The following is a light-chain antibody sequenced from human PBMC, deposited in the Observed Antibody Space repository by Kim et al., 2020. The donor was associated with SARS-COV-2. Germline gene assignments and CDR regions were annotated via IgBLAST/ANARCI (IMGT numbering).Light chain of an antibody. Sequence: PGERATLSCRASQSISNMYLAWYQQKPGQAPRLLIYAASSRAAGIPDRFSGSGSGTDFTLTINNLEPEDFAVYYCQHYGRSFPINFGQGTRLEIK. CDR2: AAS. CDR1: QSISNMY. V-gene: IGKV3-20*01. CDR3: QHYGRSFPIN. J-gene: IGKJ5*01.